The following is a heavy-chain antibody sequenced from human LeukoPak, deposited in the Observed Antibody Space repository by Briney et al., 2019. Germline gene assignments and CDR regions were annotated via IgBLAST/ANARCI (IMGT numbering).Heavy chain of an antibody. V-gene: IGHV4-34*01. Sequence: SETLSLTCAVYGGSFSGYYWSWIRQPPGKGLEWIGEINHSGSTNYNPSLKSRVTISVDTSKNQFSLKLSSVTAADTAVYYCARGPRWLQTYYFGYWGQGTLVTVSS. CDR2: INHSGST. CDR3: ARGPRWLQTYYFGY. J-gene: IGHJ4*02. CDR1: GGSFSGYY. D-gene: IGHD5-24*01.